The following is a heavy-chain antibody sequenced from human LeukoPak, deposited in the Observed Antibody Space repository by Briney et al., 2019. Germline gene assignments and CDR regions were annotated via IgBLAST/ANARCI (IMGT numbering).Heavy chain of an antibody. CDR2: ISSSGSGDNT. J-gene: IGHJ4*02. V-gene: IGHV3-23*01. Sequence: GGSLRLSCAASGVTLSSFAMSWDRQAPGKGLEWVSGISSSGSGDNTYYADSVKGRFTVSRDNSKNTLYLQMNSLRAEDTAVYYCAKDYSSSWYYFDYWGQGTLVTVSS. CDR1: GVTLSSFA. D-gene: IGHD6-13*01. CDR3: AKDYSSSWYYFDY.